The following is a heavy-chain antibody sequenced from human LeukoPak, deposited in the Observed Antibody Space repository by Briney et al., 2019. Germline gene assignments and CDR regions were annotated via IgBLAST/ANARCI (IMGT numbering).Heavy chain of an antibody. CDR1: GGSISSGGYS. CDR3: ARGRTTVVTPYYFDY. Sequence: SQSLSLTCAVSGGSISSGGYSWSWIRQPPGKGLEWTGYIYHSGSTYYSPSLKSRVTISVDRSKNQFSLKLSSVTAADTAVYYCARGRTTVVTPYYFDYWGQGTLVTVSS. V-gene: IGHV4-30-2*01. D-gene: IGHD4-23*01. CDR2: IYHSGST. J-gene: IGHJ4*02.